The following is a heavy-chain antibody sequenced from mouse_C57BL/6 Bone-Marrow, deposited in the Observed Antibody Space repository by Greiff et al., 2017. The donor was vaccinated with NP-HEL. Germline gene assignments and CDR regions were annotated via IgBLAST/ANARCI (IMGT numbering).Heavy chain of an antibody. CDR2: ISSGGSYT. CDR1: GFTFSSYG. J-gene: IGHJ1*03. CDR3: ARVYYDYDDWYFDV. Sequence: EVHLVESGGDLVKPGGSLKLSCAASGFTFSSYGMSWVRQTPDKRLEWVATISSGGSYTYYPDSVKGRFTISRDNAKNTLYLQMSSLKSEDTAMYYCARVYYDYDDWYFDVWGTGTTVTVSS. D-gene: IGHD2-4*01. V-gene: IGHV5-6*01.